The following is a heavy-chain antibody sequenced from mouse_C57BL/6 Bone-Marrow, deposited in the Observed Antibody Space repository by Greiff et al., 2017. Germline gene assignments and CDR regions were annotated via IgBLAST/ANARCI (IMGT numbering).Heavy chain of an antibody. J-gene: IGHJ3*01. D-gene: IGHD2-3*01. V-gene: IGHV1-81*01. CDR2: MYPRSGNT. CDR1: GSTFTSYG. CDR3: ARVGYYGFAY. Sequence: QVQLQQSGAELARPGASVKLSCKASGSTFTSYGISWVKQRTGQGLGWIGEMYPRSGNTYYNEKFKGKATLTADKSSSTAYMELRSLTSEDSAVYFCARVGYYGFAYWGQGTLVTVSA.